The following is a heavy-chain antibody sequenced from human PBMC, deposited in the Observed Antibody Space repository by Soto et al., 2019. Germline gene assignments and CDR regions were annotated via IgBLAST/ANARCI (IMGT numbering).Heavy chain of an antibody. J-gene: IGHJ4*02. CDR1: GYTFTGYY. CDR3: ATTYVWGSYRHFDY. Sequence: ASVKVSCKASGYTFTGYYMHWVRQAPGQGLEWMGWINPNSGGTNYAQKFQGRVTMTEDTSTDTAYMELSSLRSEDTAVYYCATTYVWGSYRHFDYWGQGTLVTVSS. CDR2: INPNSGGT. V-gene: IGHV1-2*02. D-gene: IGHD3-16*02.